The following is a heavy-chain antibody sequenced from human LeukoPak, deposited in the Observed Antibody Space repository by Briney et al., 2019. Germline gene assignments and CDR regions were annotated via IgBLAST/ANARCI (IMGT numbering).Heavy chain of an antibody. CDR3: ARDGSGGWSYYFDY. CDR2: ISTGSSYK. CDR1: GFTFSSYN. D-gene: IGHD2-15*01. Sequence: GGSLRLSCAASGFTFSSYNMNWVRQAPGKGLEWVSSISTGSSYKYYADSVKGRFTISRDNAENSLNLQMNSLRAEDTAVYYCARDGSGGWSYYFDYWGQGTLVTVSS. J-gene: IGHJ4*02. V-gene: IGHV3-21*01.